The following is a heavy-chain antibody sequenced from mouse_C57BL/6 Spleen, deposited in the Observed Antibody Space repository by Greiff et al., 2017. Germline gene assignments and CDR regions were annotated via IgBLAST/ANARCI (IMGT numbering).Heavy chain of an antibody. V-gene: IGHV2-2*01. CDR1: GFSLTSYG. CDR2: IWSGGST. D-gene: IGHD2-10*01. J-gene: IGHJ3*01. CDR3: ASPYYGNPFAY. Sequence: VKLVESGPGLVQPSQSLSITCTVSGFSLTSYGVHWVRQSPGKGLEWLGVIWSGGSTDYNAAFISRLSISKDNSKSQVFFKMNSLQADDTAIYYCASPYYGNPFAYWGQGTLVTVSA.